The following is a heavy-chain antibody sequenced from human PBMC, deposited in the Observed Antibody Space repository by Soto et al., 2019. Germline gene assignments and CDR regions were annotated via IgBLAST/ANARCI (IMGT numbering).Heavy chain of an antibody. D-gene: IGHD4-17*01. CDR2: ISYDGSNK. CDR3: ASLDYGDYYYYGMDV. Sequence: GGSLRLSCAASGFTFSSYAMHWVRQAPGKGLEWVAVISYDGSNKYYADSVKGRFTISRDNSKNTLYLQMNSLRAEDTAVYYCASLDYGDYYYYGMDVWGQGTTVTVSS. CDR1: GFTFSSYA. J-gene: IGHJ6*02. V-gene: IGHV3-30-3*01.